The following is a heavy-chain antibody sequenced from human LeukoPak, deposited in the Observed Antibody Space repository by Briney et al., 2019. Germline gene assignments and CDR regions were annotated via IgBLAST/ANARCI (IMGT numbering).Heavy chain of an antibody. Sequence: SETLSLTCTVSGGSISSYYWSWIRQPPGKGLEWIGYIYYSGSTNYNPSLKSRVTISVDTSKNQFSLKLSSVTAADMAVYYCARFYYYDSGAFDIWGQGTMVTVSS. CDR1: GGSISSYY. CDR2: IYYSGST. J-gene: IGHJ3*02. CDR3: ARFYYYDSGAFDI. V-gene: IGHV4-59*08. D-gene: IGHD3-22*01.